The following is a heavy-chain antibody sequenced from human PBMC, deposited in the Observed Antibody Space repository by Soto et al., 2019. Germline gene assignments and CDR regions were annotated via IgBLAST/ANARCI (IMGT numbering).Heavy chain of an antibody. Sequence: ASVKVSCKASGYTFTDYYMHWVRQAPGQGLEWMGWISPNSGGTHYAQKFQGRVTTTRDTSTSTLNMELTRLTSDDTAVYYCVRDRAGEPPEDVDVWGPETTV. D-gene: IGHD7-27*01. J-gene: IGHJ6*02. V-gene: IGHV1-2*02. CDR3: VRDRAGEPPEDVDV. CDR1: GYTFTDYY. CDR2: ISPNSGGT.